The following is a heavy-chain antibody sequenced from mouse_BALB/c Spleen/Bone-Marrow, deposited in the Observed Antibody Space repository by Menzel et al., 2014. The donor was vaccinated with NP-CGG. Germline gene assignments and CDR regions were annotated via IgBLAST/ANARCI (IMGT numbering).Heavy chain of an antibody. CDR2: VSYSGGT. J-gene: IGHJ2*01. CDR3: ARKFYYFDY. Sequence: EVKLMESGPGLVKPSQSLSLTCTVTGYSITSDYAWNWIRQFPGNNLVWIGSVSYSGGTDYNPTLKSRFSITRDTSKNQFFLQLNSVTAEDTATYYCARKFYYFDYWGHGTTLTVSS. V-gene: IGHV3-2*02. CDR1: GYSITSDYA.